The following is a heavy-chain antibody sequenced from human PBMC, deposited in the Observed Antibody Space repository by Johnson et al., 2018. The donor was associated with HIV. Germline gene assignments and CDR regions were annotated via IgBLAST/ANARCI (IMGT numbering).Heavy chain of an antibody. CDR3: AREANAFDI. CDR1: GFTFNSYA. V-gene: IGHV3-30*04. Sequence: QVQLVESGGGVVQPGRSLRLFCAASGFTFNSYAMHWVRQAPGMRLEWVAVISYDGNNKYYADSLKGRFTISRDNSKNTLYLQMNSLRAEDTAVYYCAREANAFDIWGQGTMVTVSS. J-gene: IGHJ3*02. CDR2: ISYDGNNK.